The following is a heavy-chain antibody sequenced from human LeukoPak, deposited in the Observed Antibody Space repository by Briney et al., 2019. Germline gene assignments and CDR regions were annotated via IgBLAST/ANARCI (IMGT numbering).Heavy chain of an antibody. Sequence: SEPLSLTCTVSGGSISSYYWSWIRQPPGKGLEWIGEINHSGSTNYNPSLKSRVTISVDTSKNQFSLKLSSVTAADTAVYYCGGFGELLGTPVDYWGQGTLVTVSS. D-gene: IGHD3-10*01. V-gene: IGHV4-34*01. CDR2: INHSGST. CDR1: GGSISSYY. J-gene: IGHJ4*02. CDR3: GGFGELLGTPVDY.